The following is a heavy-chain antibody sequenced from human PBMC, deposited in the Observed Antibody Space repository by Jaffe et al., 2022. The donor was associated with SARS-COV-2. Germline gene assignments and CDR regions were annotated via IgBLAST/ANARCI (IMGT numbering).Heavy chain of an antibody. J-gene: IGHJ4*02. CDR1: GFTFSSYA. D-gene: IGHD4-17*01. Sequence: QVQLVESGGGVVQPGRSLRLSCAASGFTFSSYAMHWVRQAPGKGLEWVAVISYDGSNKYYADSVKGRFTISRDNSKNTLYLQMNSLRAEDTAVYYCASILSPDGDYRVYWGQGTLVTVSS. CDR2: ISYDGSNK. V-gene: IGHV3-30-3*01. CDR3: ASILSPDGDYRVY.